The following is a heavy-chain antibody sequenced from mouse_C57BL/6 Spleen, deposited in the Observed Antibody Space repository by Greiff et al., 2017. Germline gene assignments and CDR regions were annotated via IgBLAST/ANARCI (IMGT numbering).Heavy chain of an antibody. D-gene: IGHD2-3*01. V-gene: IGHV1-18*01. CDR1: GYTFTDYN. CDR3: ARYYDGYYVGYFDV. CDR2: INPNNGGT. J-gene: IGHJ1*03. Sequence: EVKVVESGPELVKPGASVKIPCKASGYTFTDYNMDWVKQSHGKSLEWIGDINPNNGGTIYNQKFKGKATLTVDKSSSTAYMELRSLTSEDTAVYYCARYYDGYYVGYFDVWGTGTTVTVSS.